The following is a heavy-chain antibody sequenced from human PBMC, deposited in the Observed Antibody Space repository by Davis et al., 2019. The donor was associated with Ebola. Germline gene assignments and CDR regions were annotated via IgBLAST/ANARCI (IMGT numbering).Heavy chain of an antibody. CDR1: GFTFGDYG. CDR3: AREESPWYDYDSSGYFRPMDV. CDR2: INWSGAST. D-gene: IGHD3-22*01. J-gene: IGHJ6*03. Sequence: GGSLRLSCAGSGFTFGDYGMTWVRQAPGKGLEWVSSINWSGASTGYADSVKGRFTISRDNAKNSLYLEMNSLRAEDTAFYHCAREESPWYDYDSSGYFRPMDVWGKGTTVTVSS. V-gene: IGHV3-20*01.